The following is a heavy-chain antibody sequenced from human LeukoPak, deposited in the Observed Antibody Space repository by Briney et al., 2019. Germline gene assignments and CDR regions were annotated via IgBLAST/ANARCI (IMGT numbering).Heavy chain of an antibody. J-gene: IGHJ4*02. CDR3: AKRDFDDYFDS. Sequence: GGSLRLSCAASGFTFSSYAMSWVRQAPGKGLEWVSAISGSGGSTYYADSVKGRFTISRDNAKNSLYLQMNSLRAEDTAVYYCAKRDFDDYFDSWGQGTLVTVSS. D-gene: IGHD3-9*01. V-gene: IGHV3-23*01. CDR1: GFTFSSYA. CDR2: ISGSGGST.